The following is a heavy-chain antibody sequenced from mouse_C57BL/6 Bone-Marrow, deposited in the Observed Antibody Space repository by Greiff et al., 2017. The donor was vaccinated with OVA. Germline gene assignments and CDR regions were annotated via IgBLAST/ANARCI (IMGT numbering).Heavy chain of an antibody. CDR3: AAAYGRGDY. CDR2: IDPENGDT. D-gene: IGHD1-1*01. CDR1: GFTINDDY. J-gene: IGHJ4*01. Sequence: EVQLMQSGAELVRPGASVKLSCTASGFTINDDYMHWVKQRPGQGLEWIGWIDPENGDTEYASKFQGKATLTADTSSNTAYLQLSSLTSEDTAVYYCAAAYGRGDYWGKGTSVTVSS. V-gene: IGHV14-4*01.